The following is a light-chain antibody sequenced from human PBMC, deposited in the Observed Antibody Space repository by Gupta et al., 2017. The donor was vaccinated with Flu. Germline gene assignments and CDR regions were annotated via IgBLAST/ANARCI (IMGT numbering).Light chain of an antibody. CDR1: QSISSY. Sequence: DIQMTQSPSSLSASVGDRVTITCRASQSISSYLNWYQQKPGKAPNLLIYAASNLQTGVPSRFSGSGSGTDFTLTISSLQREDFATYYCQQSYSSPPWAFGPGTKVEIK. CDR3: QQSYSSPPWA. CDR2: AAS. J-gene: IGKJ1*01. V-gene: IGKV1-39*01.